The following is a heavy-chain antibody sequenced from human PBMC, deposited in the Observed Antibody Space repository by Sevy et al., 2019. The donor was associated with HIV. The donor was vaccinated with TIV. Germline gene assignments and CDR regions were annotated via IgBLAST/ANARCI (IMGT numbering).Heavy chain of an antibody. D-gene: IGHD2-2*01. V-gene: IGHV4-39*01. CDR3: ARKRGPSVPDAHDS. CDR2: IYYTGDT. CDR1: GGSVSNSRHY. Sequence: SETLSLSCSVSGGSVSNSRHYWAWIRQPPGKALEWIGNIYYTGDTHYKPSLKSRVTISVDTSKNQFSLKLTSVTASDTAFYYCARKRGPSVPDAHDSWGQGTLVTVSS. J-gene: IGHJ5*01.